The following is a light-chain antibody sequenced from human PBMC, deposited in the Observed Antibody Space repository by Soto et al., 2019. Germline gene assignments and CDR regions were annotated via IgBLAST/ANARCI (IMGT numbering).Light chain of an antibody. V-gene: IGKV1-5*03. Sequence: IQMSQAPSTLSAFVGDRVTITSRASQSISTSLAWYQQKPGKAPKLLIYLASTLQSGVPTRFSGSGSATEFTLSINSLQPDDFATYYCQQYGSYSRTFGQGTKVDIK. CDR3: QQYGSYSRT. J-gene: IGKJ1*01. CDR1: QSISTS. CDR2: LAS.